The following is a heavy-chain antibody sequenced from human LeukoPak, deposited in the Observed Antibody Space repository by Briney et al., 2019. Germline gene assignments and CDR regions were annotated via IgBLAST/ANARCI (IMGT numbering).Heavy chain of an antibody. CDR3: AKYGGYYLYYFDY. J-gene: IGHJ4*02. V-gene: IGHV3-23*01. CDR1: GFTFSSYA. CDR2: ISGSGGST. Sequence: PGGSLRLSCAASGFTFSSYAMSWVRQAPGKGLEWVSAISGSGGSTYYADSVKGRFTISRDNSKNTLYLQMNSLRAGDTAVYYCAKYGGYYLYYFDYWGQGTLVTVSS. D-gene: IGHD3-22*01.